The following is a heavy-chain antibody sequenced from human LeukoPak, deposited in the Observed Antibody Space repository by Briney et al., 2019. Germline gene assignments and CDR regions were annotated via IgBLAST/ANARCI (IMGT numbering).Heavy chain of an antibody. J-gene: IGHJ4*02. V-gene: IGHV3-15*01. CDR3: TTAVGVTGFDY. Sequence: GGSLRLSCAASGFTFSSYSMNWVRQAPGKGLEWVGRIKSKTDGGTTDYAAPVKGRFTISRDDSKNTLYLQMNSLKTEDTAVYYCTTAVGVTGFDYWGQGTLVTVSS. D-gene: IGHD1-14*01. CDR2: IKSKTDGGTT. CDR1: GFTFSSYS.